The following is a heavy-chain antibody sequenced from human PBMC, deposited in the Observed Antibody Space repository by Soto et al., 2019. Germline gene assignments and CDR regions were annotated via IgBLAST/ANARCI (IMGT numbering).Heavy chain of an antibody. J-gene: IGHJ3*02. Sequence: GGSLRLSCAASGFTFSSYAMSWVRQAPGKGLVWVSRIDSDESNTNYADSVKGRFTISRDNVKNTLYLQMNSLRAEDTAIYYCARSLGSKNAFDIWGPGTKVTVSS. CDR1: GFTFSSYA. CDR2: IDSDESNT. CDR3: ARSLGSKNAFDI. D-gene: IGHD3-16*01. V-gene: IGHV3-74*01.